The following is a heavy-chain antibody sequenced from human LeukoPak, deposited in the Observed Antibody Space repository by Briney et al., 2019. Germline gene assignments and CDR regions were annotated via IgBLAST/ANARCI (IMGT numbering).Heavy chain of an antibody. V-gene: IGHV4-4*07. CDR3: ARGGIAARRSAFDI. CDR2: IYTSGST. D-gene: IGHD6-6*01. CDR1: GGSISSYY. Sequence: SETLSLTCTVPGGSISSYYWSWIRQPAGKGLEWIGRIYTSGSTNYNPSLKSRVTMSVDTSKNQFSLKLSSVTAADTAVYYCARGGIAARRSAFDIWGQGTMVTVSS. J-gene: IGHJ3*02.